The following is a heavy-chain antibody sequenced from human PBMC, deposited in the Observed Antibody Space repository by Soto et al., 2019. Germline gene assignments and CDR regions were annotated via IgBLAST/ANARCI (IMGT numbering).Heavy chain of an antibody. V-gene: IGHV3-23*01. Sequence: EVHLLESGGGLVHPGASLRLSCGASGFTFSNCVMTWVRQAPGKGLEWVSCITDSGTATYYADSVRGRFTISRDNSKNTMYLQMNNLRAEDTGVYYCAKGLINGRWYAEDWGQGTLVTVSS. J-gene: IGHJ4*02. CDR1: GFTFSNCV. CDR3: AKGLINGRWYAED. CDR2: ITDSGTAT. D-gene: IGHD6-13*01.